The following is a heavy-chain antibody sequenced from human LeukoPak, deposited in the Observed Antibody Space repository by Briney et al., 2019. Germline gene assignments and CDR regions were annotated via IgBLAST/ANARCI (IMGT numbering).Heavy chain of an antibody. CDR1: GFTFSGSA. Sequence: GGSLRLSCAASGFTFSGSAMHWVRQASGKGLEWVGRIRSKANSYATAYAASVKGRFTISRDDSKNTAYLQMNSLKTEDTAVYYCTSPGRITMVRGSYYYMDVWGKGTTVTVSS. D-gene: IGHD3-10*01. CDR2: IRSKANSYAT. V-gene: IGHV3-73*01. CDR3: TSPGRITMVRGSYYYMDV. J-gene: IGHJ6*03.